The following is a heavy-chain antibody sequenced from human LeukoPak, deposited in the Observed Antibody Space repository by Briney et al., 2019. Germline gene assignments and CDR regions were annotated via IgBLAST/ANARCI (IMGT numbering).Heavy chain of an antibody. CDR2: ISGSGGST. CDR1: GFTFSSYA. D-gene: IGHD1-14*01. J-gene: IGHJ4*02. Sequence: PGGSLRLSCAASGFTFSSYAMSWVRQAPGKGLEWVSAISGSGGSTYYADSVKGRFTISRDNSKNTLYLQMNSLRAEDTAVYYWASAHILHRHFDYWGQGTLVTVSS. V-gene: IGHV3-23*01. CDR3: ASAHILHRHFDY.